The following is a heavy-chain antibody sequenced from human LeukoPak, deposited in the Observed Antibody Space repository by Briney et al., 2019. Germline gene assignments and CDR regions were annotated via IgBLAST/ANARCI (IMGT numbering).Heavy chain of an antibody. J-gene: IGHJ4*02. CDR2: INPNSGGT. CDR3: ARVSVAATPFDY. CDR1: GYTFTGYY. Sequence: GASVKVSCKASGYTFTGYYMHWVRQAPGQGLEWMGWINPNSGGTNYAQKFQGRVTMTRDTSISTAYMKLSRLRSDDTAVYYCARVSVAATPFDYWGQGTLVTVSS. D-gene: IGHD2-15*01. V-gene: IGHV1-2*02.